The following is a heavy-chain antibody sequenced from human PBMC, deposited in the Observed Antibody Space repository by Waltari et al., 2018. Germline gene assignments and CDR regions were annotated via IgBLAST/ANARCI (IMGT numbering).Heavy chain of an antibody. CDR3: ARSTINSYYFDY. CDR2: IYHSGST. V-gene: IGHV4-38-2*01. J-gene: IGHJ4*02. Sequence: QVQLQESCPGLVKPSETLSLTCAVSGYSISSGYYWGWIRQPPGKGLGWIGSIYHSGSTYYNPSLKSRVTISVDTSKNQFSLKLSSVTAADTAVYYCARSTINSYYFDYWGQGTLVTVSS. D-gene: IGHD1-1*01. CDR1: GYSISSGYY.